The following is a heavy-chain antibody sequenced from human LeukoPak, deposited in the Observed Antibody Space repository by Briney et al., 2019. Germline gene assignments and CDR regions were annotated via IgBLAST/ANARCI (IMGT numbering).Heavy chain of an antibody. CDR2: INPNSGGT. D-gene: IGHD6-19*01. Sequence: ASVKVSCKASGYTFTGYYMHWVRQAPGQGLEWMGRINPNSGGTNYAQKFQGRVTMTRDTSISTAYMELSSLRSEDTAVYYCARDQTGAVDPYGMDVWGQGTTVTVSS. J-gene: IGHJ6*02. CDR1: GYTFTGYY. V-gene: IGHV1-2*06. CDR3: ARDQTGAVDPYGMDV.